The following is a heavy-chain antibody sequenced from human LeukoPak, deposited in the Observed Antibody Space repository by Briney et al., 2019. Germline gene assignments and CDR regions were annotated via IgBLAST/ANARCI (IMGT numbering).Heavy chain of an antibody. CDR1: GGSISSGSYY. D-gene: IGHD3-10*01. CDR3: ARGGVWFGELYFDY. Sequence: SQTLPLTCTVSGGSISSGSYYWSWIRQPAGKGLEWIGRIYTSGSTNYNPSLKSRVTISVDTSKNQFSLKLSSVTAADTAVYYCARGGVWFGELYFDYWGQGTLVTVSS. CDR2: IYTSGST. V-gene: IGHV4-61*02. J-gene: IGHJ4*02.